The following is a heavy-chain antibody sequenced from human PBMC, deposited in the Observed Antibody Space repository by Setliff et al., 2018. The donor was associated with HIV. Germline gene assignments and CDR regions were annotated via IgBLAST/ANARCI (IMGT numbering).Heavy chain of an antibody. J-gene: IGHJ6*03. V-gene: IGHV1-8*02. CDR2: MNPNSGNT. D-gene: IGHD1-26*01. CDR1: GYTFTSYD. Sequence: VKVSCKASGYTFTSYDINWVRQATGQGLEWMGWMNPNSGNTGYAQKFQGRVTMTRNTSISTAYMELSSLRSEDTAVYYCARAGDGSPFYYYYYMDVWGKGTTVTVSS. CDR3: ARAGDGSPFYYYYYMDV.